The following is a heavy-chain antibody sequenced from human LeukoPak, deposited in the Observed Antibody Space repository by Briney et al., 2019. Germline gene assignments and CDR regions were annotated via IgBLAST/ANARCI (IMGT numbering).Heavy chain of an antibody. CDR3: ARDQYGSGYGSIFDY. Sequence: GGSLRPSCAASGFTFSSYSMNWVRQAPGKGLEWVSSISSSSSYIYSADSVKGRFTISRDNTKNLLFLQMNSLRAEDTAVYYCARDQYGSGYGSIFDYWGQGTLVTVSS. J-gene: IGHJ4*02. D-gene: IGHD3-10*01. V-gene: IGHV3-21*04. CDR1: GFTFSSYS. CDR2: ISSSSSYI.